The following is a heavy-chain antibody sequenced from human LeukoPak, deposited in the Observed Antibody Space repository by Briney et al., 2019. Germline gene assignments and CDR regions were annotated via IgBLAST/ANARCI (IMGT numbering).Heavy chain of an antibody. D-gene: IGHD3-22*01. J-gene: IGHJ4*02. CDR2: ISSSGST. Sequence: SETLSLTCTVSGGSISSGSYYWSWIRQPAGKGLEWIGRISSSGSTNYNPSLKSRVLISVDTSKNQFSLKLSSVTAADTAVYYCARGGYYESSGYLGLDSWGQGTLVTVSS. CDR3: ARGGYYESSGYLGLDS. V-gene: IGHV4-61*02. CDR1: GGSISSGSYY.